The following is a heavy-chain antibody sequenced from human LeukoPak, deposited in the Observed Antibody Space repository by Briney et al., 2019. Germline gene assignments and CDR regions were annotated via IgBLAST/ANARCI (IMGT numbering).Heavy chain of an antibody. D-gene: IGHD3-16*02. CDR2: INWNGGGT. J-gene: IGHJ4*02. V-gene: IGHV3-20*04. CDR1: GFTFDDFG. CDR3: ARWELSGRVMERLSWIDH. Sequence: GGSLRLSCAASGFTFDDFGMTWVRQAPGKGLEWVSGINWNGGGTGYADSGKGRFTISRDNAKPILYLQMNSLTVEDTAVYYCARWELSGRVMERLSWIDHWGQGALVTVSS.